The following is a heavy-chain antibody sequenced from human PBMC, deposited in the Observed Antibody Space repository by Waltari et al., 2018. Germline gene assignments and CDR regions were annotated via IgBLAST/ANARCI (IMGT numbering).Heavy chain of an antibody. CDR2: IHGSGKS. D-gene: IGHD2-15*01. CDR3: ARDRGRGLYLDT. V-gene: IGHV4-4*02. CDR1: GDSVSSNYW. Sequence: QLQLQESGPVLVKPSGTLSLTCAVSGDSVSSNYWWSWVRQPPGKGLDWIGQIHGSGKSNDSPSFASRGTVSLDTSTDHISQKLTSATAADTAVFYCARDRGRGLYLDTWGQGTLVTVSP. J-gene: IGHJ5*02.